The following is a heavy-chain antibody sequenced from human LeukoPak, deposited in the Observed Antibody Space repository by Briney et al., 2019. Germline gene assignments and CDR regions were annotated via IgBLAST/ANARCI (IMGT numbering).Heavy chain of an antibody. CDR1: GFTFSRFG. D-gene: IGHD2-8*01. V-gene: IGHV3-33*01. CDR2: IWYDGSNE. Sequence: PGRSLRLSCAASGFTFSRFGMHWVRQAPGKGLEWVAVIWYDGSNEYYADSVKGRFTISRDNSKNTLYLQMNTLRAEDTAVYYCARDPGGVVYFDYWGQGTLVTVSS. CDR3: ARDPGGVVYFDY. J-gene: IGHJ4*02.